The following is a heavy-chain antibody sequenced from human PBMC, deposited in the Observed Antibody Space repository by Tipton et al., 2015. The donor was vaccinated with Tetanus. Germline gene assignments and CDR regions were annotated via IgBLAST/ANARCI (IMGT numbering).Heavy chain of an antibody. Sequence: SLRLSCAASGFTFNGYGMHWVRQAPGKGLEWLALVWYDGSKQYYADSVKGRFTISRDNSRNTLYLQMNSLRAEDTAVYYCVRGGVAVAGRGSAYSGLDVWGQGTTVTVSS. CDR1: GFTFNGYG. CDR2: VWYDGSKQ. CDR3: VRGGVAVAGRGSAYSGLDV. J-gene: IGHJ6*02. V-gene: IGHV3-33*01. D-gene: IGHD6-19*01.